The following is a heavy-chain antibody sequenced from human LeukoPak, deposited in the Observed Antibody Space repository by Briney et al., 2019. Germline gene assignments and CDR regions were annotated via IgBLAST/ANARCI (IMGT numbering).Heavy chain of an antibody. J-gene: IGHJ4*02. CDR3: TIIPNVILFTHYFEY. V-gene: IGHV1-69*11. CDR2: IIPFLGTT. D-gene: IGHD2-21*01. Sequence: VASVKVSCKAPGGVFTTYAISWVRQAPGQGLEWMGSIIPFLGTTNYAQKFQGRVTITADEPTRTAYMELTYVRSDDTAVYYCTIIPNVILFTHYFEYWGQGTLVTVSS. CDR1: GGVFTTYA.